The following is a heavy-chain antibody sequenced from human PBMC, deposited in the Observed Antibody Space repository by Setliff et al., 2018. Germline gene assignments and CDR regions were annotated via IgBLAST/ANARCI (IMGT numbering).Heavy chain of an antibody. CDR2: IYYSGST. D-gene: IGHD3-22*01. V-gene: IGHV4-59*08. CDR1: GGSISSHY. Sequence: SETLSLTCTVSGGSISSHYWSWIRQPPGKGLEWNGSIYYSGSTNYNPSLKSRVTISVDTSKNQFSLKLSSVTAADTAVYYCARAGYYDSSGYYNWFDPWGQGTLVTVSS. CDR3: ARAGYYDSSGYYNWFDP. J-gene: IGHJ5*02.